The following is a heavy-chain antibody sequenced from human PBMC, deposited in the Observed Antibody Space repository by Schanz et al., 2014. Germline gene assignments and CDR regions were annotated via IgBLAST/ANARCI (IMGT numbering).Heavy chain of an antibody. D-gene: IGHD2-2*01. CDR3: AKDSTHIDIVLVPTAIDY. J-gene: IGHJ4*02. V-gene: IGHV3-33*06. Sequence: QVQLVESGGGVVQFGRSLRLSCVASGFTFSSYGMHWVRQAPGKGLEWVAVIWYDENNKYYADSVKGRFTMSRDNCKNTLYLQMNSLRSEDTAVYYCAKDSTHIDIVLVPTAIDYWGQGTLVNVSS. CDR2: IWYDENNK. CDR1: GFTFSSYG.